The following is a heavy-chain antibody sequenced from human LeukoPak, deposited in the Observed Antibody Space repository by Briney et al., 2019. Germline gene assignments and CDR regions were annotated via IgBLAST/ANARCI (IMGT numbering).Heavy chain of an antibody. CDR3: ARSLPGGIAAGRHFGGRRVDWFDP. V-gene: IGHV1-69*13. CDR1: GGTFSSYA. CDR2: IIPIFGTA. D-gene: IGHD6-13*01. J-gene: IGHJ5*02. Sequence: GASVKVSCKASGGTFSSYAISWVRQAPGQGLEWMGGIIPIFGTANYAQKFQGRVTITADESTSTAYMELSSLRSEDTAVYYCARSLPGGIAAGRHFGGRRVDWFDPWGQGTLVTVSS.